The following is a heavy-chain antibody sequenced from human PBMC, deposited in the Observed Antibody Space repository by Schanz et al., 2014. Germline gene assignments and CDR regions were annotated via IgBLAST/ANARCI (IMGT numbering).Heavy chain of an antibody. D-gene: IGHD3-10*01. CDR2: IYASGAT. V-gene: IGHV3-66*01. Sequence: EVQLLESGGGLVQPGGSLGLSCVVSGFTVSSDHMSWVRQAPGKGLEWVSTIYASGATYYADSVKRRFTISRDISKNTLHLQVTSLRAEDTAIYYCARDGNYYGSRNYYKTPYYFDYCGQGTLVTVSS. CDR3: ARDGNYYGSRNYYKTPYYFDY. J-gene: IGHJ4*02. CDR1: GFTVSSDH.